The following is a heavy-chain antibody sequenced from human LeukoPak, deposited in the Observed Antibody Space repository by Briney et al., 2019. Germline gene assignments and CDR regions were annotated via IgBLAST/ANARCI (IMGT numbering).Heavy chain of an antibody. CDR2: ISSSGDTI. Sequence: PGGSLRLSCAASGFTFSSFEMNWVRQAPGKGLEWVANISSSGDTIDNADSVRGRFTISRDNAKNSLYLQMSSLSAEDTAVYYCARERKSGWLERTYNFDYWGQGTLVTVSS. V-gene: IGHV3-48*03. CDR1: GFTFSSFE. CDR3: ARERKSGWLERTYNFDY. D-gene: IGHD1-1*01. J-gene: IGHJ4*02.